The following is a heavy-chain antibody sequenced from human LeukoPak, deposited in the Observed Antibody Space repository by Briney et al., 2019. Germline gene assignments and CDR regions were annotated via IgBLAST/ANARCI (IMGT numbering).Heavy chain of an antibody. CDR2: ISAYNGNT. Sequence: ASVKVSCKASGYTFTSYGISWMRQAPGQGLEWMGWISAYNGNTNYEEKLQGRVSMTTETSTSTASMEMRSMRSDDTDVYYCERDANRNGIAAPTSYYYGMDVWGQGTTVTVSS. CDR3: ERDANRNGIAAPTSYYYGMDV. D-gene: IGHD6-6*01. CDR1: GYTFTSYG. J-gene: IGHJ6*02. V-gene: IGHV1-18*01.